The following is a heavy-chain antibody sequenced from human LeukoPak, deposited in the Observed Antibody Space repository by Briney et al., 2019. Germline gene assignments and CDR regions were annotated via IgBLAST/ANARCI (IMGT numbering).Heavy chain of an antibody. V-gene: IGHV3-9*01. D-gene: IGHD2-15*01. J-gene: IGHJ4*02. Sequence: GRSLRLSCAASGFTFDDYAMHWVRQAPGKGLEWVSGISWNSGSIGYADSVKGRFTISRDNSKNTLDLQMNSLRVEDTAVYFCAKDKDTPATAQPQRGYFESWGQGTLVTVSS. CDR1: GFTFDDYA. CDR2: ISWNSGSI. CDR3: AKDKDTPATAQPQRGYFES.